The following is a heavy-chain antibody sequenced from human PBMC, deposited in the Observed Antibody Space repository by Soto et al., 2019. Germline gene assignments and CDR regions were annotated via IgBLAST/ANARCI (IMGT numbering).Heavy chain of an antibody. CDR2: IIPSFGTA. Sequence: GASVKVSCKASGGTFSRYAISWVRQAPGQGLEWMGGIIPSFGTANYAQKFQGRVTITADKSTSTAYMELSSLRSEDTAVYYCARKGYCSSTSCYESYYYGMDVWGQGTTVTVSS. CDR1: GGTFSRYA. CDR3: ARKGYCSSTSCYESYYYGMDV. V-gene: IGHV1-69*06. J-gene: IGHJ6*02. D-gene: IGHD2-2*01.